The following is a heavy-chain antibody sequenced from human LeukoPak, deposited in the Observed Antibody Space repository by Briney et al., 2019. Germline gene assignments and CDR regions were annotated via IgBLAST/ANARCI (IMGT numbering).Heavy chain of an antibody. D-gene: IGHD6-19*01. CDR1: GYSFTSNW. J-gene: IGHJ4*02. V-gene: IGHV5-51*01. Sequence: GESLKISCKASGYSFTSNWIGWVRQMPGKGLEWMGIIYPYDSDTRYSPSFQGQVTISADKSISTAYLQRSSLKASDSAVYYCARHPKYSSGWYSFDYWGQGTLVTVSS. CDR3: ARHPKYSSGWYSFDY. CDR2: IYPYDSDT.